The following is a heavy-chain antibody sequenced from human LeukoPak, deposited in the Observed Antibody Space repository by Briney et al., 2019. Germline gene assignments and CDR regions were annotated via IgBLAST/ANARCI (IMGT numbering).Heavy chain of an antibody. CDR2: IYTSGST. J-gene: IGHJ4*02. Sequence: SETLSLTCTVSGGSISGYYWSWIRQPAGKGLEWIGRIYTSGSTNYNPSLKSRVAMSVDTSKNQFSLKLSSVTAADTAVYYCATVTSDNKYYFDYWGQGTLVTVSS. CDR1: GGSISGYY. V-gene: IGHV4-4*07. D-gene: IGHD1-1*01. CDR3: ATVTSDNKYYFDY.